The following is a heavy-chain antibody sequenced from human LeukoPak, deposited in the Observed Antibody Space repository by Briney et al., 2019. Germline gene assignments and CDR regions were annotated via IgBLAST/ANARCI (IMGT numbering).Heavy chain of an antibody. Sequence: GGSLRLSCAASGFTFSGYAMSWVRQAPGKGLEWVSAIGTAGDTYYPGSVMGRFTISRENAKNSLYLQMNSLRAGDTAVYYCARGLDFNTFDYWGQGTLVTVSS. CDR2: IGTAGDT. D-gene: IGHD3-3*01. CDR3: ARGLDFNTFDY. V-gene: IGHV3-13*01. J-gene: IGHJ4*02. CDR1: GFTFSGYA.